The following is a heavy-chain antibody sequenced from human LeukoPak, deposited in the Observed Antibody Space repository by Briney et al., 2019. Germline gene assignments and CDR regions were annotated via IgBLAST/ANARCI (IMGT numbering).Heavy chain of an antibody. CDR3: ARDNYSGSRYFDH. CDR2: ISSSGSTI. J-gene: IGHJ4*02. Sequence: GGSLRLSCAASGFTFSSYEMNWVRQAPGKGLEWVSYISSSGSTIYYADSVKGRFTVSRDNAKNSLYLQMNSLRAEDTAIYHCARDNYSGSRYFDHWGQGTLVTVSS. D-gene: IGHD1-26*01. V-gene: IGHV3-48*03. CDR1: GFTFSSYE.